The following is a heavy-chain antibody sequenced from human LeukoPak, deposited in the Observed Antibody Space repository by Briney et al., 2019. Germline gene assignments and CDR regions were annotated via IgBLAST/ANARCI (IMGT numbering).Heavy chain of an antibody. J-gene: IGHJ5*02. CDR2: INSDGSST. D-gene: IGHD5-18*01. CDR1: GFTFSSYW. Sequence: GGSLRLSCAASGFTFSSYWMHWVRQAPGKGLVWVSRINSDGSSTSYADSVKGRFTISRDNAKNTPYLQMNSLRAEDTAVYYCAREDSIRLWLEVWNWFDPWGQGTLVTVSS. CDR3: AREDSIRLWLEVWNWFDP. V-gene: IGHV3-74*01.